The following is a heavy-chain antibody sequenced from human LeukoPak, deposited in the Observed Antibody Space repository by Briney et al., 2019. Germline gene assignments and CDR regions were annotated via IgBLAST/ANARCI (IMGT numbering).Heavy chain of an antibody. J-gene: IGHJ4*02. Sequence: GESLKISCKGSGYSFTSYWIGWVRQMPGKGLELMGIIYPGDSDTRYSPSFQGQVTISADTSISTDYLQWSSLKASDTAMYYCAGRDCSSTSCYFDYWGQGTLVTVSS. CDR1: GYSFTSYW. D-gene: IGHD2-2*01. V-gene: IGHV5-51*01. CDR3: AGRDCSSTSCYFDY. CDR2: IYPGDSDT.